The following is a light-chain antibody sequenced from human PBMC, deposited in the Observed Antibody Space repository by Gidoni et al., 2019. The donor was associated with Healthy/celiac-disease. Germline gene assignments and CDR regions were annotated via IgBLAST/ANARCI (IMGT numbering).Light chain of an antibody. Sequence: QSALTPPASVSRSPGQSLTISCTGTSSDVGGYNYASCYQQHPGKAPKLMIYEDSNRPSGVSNRFSGSKSGNTASLTISGLQAEDEADYYCSSYTSSSTRPLIGFGTGTKVTVL. V-gene: IGLV2-14*01. CDR1: SSDVGGYNY. J-gene: IGLJ1*01. CDR3: SSYTSSSTRPLIG. CDR2: EDS.